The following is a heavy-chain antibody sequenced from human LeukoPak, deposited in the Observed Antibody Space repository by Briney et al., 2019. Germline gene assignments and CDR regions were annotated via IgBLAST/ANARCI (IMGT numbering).Heavy chain of an antibody. Sequence: ASVKVSCKASGYTFTGYYIHWVRQAPGQGLEWMGWINPNTDGTEYAPRFQGRVTMTRDTSISTAYMELSRLRSDDTAVYFCARDKLYFDWLLQGFYYWGQGTLVTASS. CDR3: ARDKLYFDWLLQGFYY. CDR2: INPNTDGT. V-gene: IGHV1-2*02. CDR1: GYTFTGYY. D-gene: IGHD3-9*01. J-gene: IGHJ4*02.